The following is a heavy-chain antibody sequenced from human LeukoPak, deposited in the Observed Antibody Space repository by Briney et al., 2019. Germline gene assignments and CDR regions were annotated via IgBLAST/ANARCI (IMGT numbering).Heavy chain of an antibody. J-gene: IGHJ4*02. CDR1: GGSFSGYY. V-gene: IGHV4-34*01. CDR3: ARPACSSTSCSERFFDY. Sequence: AETLSLTCAVYGGSFSGYYWSWIRQPPGKGREWIGEINHSGSTNYNPSLKSRVTISVDTSKNQFSLKLSSVTAADTAVYYCARPACSSTSCSERFFDYWGQGTLVTVSS. CDR2: INHSGST. D-gene: IGHD2-2*01.